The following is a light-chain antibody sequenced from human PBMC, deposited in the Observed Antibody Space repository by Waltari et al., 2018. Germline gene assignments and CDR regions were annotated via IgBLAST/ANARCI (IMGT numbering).Light chain of an antibody. J-gene: IGKJ1*01. V-gene: IGKV3D-15*01. CDR3: QQYNIWPWT. CDR1: QSAKTR. CDR2: RAS. Sequence: EVVMTQSPATLSVSPGVRVSPSCRASQSAKTRLAWYQHTPGQAPRLLIYRASTRAAGVPDRFSGSGSGTEFTLTISSLQSEDSAIYYCQQYNIWPWTFGPGTNVDIK.